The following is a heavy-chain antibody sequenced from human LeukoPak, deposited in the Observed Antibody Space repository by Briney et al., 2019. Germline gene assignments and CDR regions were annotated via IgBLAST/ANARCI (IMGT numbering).Heavy chain of an antibody. CDR3: ARDPSGGWYYFDY. CDR1: GYTFTGYY. D-gene: IGHD6-19*01. CDR2: INPNSGGT. J-gene: IGHJ4*02. Sequence: APVKVSCKASGYTFTGYYMHWVRQAPGQGLEWMGWINPNSGGTNYAQKFQGRVTMTRDTSISTAYMELSRLRSDDTAVYYCARDPSGGWYYFDYWGQGTLVTVSS. V-gene: IGHV1-2*02.